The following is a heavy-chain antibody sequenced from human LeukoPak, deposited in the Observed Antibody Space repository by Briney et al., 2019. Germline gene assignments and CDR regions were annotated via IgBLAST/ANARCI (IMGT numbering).Heavy chain of an antibody. D-gene: IGHD3-10*01. CDR3: ARAEGSGSSFDY. CDR2: ISSSSTYL. V-gene: IGHV3-21*01. CDR1: GFPFRSFS. J-gene: IGHJ4*02. Sequence: PGGSLRLSCVASGFPFRSFSMNWVRQAPGKGLEWVSSISSSSTYLYYADSVKGRFTISRDNAKNSLYLQMNSLRVEDTAVYYCARAEGSGSSFDYWGQGSLVTVSS.